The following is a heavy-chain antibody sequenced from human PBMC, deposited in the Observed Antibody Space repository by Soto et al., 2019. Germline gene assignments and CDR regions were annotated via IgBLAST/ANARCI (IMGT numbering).Heavy chain of an antibody. CDR3: ARADYPNYYYYGMDV. J-gene: IGHJ6*02. CDR1: GFTFSSYW. Sequence: PVGSRRLSCAASGFTFSSYWMSWVRQAPGKGLEWVANIKQDGIEKYYVDSVKGRCTISRDNAKNSLYLQMDSLRDEDTAVYYCARADYPNYYYYGMDVWGQGTTVTVSS. D-gene: IGHD4-17*01. CDR2: IKQDGIEK. V-gene: IGHV3-7*01.